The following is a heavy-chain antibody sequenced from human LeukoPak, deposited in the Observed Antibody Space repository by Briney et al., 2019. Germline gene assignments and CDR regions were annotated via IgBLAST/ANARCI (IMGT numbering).Heavy chain of an antibody. CDR2: ISGSGGST. Sequence: GGSLRLSCAASGFTFSSYAMSWVRQAPGKGLEWVPAISGSGGSTYYADSVKGRFTISRDNSKNTLYLQMNSLRAEDTAVYYCAKDIGSGSYSYYFDYWGQGTLVTVSS. CDR1: GFTFSSYA. J-gene: IGHJ4*02. CDR3: AKDIGSGSYSYYFDY. V-gene: IGHV3-23*01. D-gene: IGHD1-26*01.